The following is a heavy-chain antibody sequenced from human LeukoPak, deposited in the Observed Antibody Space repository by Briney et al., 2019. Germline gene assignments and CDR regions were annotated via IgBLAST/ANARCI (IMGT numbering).Heavy chain of an antibody. CDR2: IYYSGST. CDR3: ARSVVRGVLNFFDY. CDR1: GGSISSSSYY. V-gene: IGHV4-39*07. J-gene: IGHJ4*02. Sequence: SETLSLTCTVSGGSISSSSYYWGWIRQPPGKGPEWIGSIYYSGSTNYNPSLKSRVTISLDTSKNQFSLKLTSVTAADTAVYYCARSVVRGVLNFFDYWGQGTLVTVSS. D-gene: IGHD3-10*02.